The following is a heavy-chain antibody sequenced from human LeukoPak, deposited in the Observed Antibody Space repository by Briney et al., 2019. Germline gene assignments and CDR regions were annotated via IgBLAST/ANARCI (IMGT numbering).Heavy chain of an antibody. Sequence: ASVKVSFKSSVYTFTSYDIHWVRQATAQGLEWMGRMNPNSCNTGYAQKFQDRVTMTRNTSISTAYMEVSSLRSENSAVYYCVGSVVDYWGEGTVVTVS. V-gene: IGHV1-8*01. CDR1: VYTFTSYD. J-gene: IGHJ4*02. CDR2: MNPNSCNT. D-gene: IGHD3-10*01. CDR3: VGSVVDY.